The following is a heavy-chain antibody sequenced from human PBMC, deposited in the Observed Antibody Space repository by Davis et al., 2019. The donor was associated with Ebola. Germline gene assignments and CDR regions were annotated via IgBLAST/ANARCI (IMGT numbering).Heavy chain of an antibody. CDR2: ISGSGGST. Sequence: GESLKISCAASGFTFSSYAMSWVRQAPEKGLEWVSAISGSGGSTYYADSVKGRFTVSRDNSKNTLYLQMNSLKTEDTAVYYCTTGQYSYARGYWGQGTLVTVSS. CDR3: TTGQYSYARGY. CDR1: GFTFSSYA. V-gene: IGHV3-23*01. D-gene: IGHD5-18*01. J-gene: IGHJ4*02.